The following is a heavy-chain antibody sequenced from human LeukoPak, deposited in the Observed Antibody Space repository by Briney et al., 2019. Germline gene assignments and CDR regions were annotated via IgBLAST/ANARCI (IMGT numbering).Heavy chain of an antibody. CDR2: ISWGGGST. CDR1: GFTFEDYS. D-gene: IGHD2-2*01. CDR3: ARDMAYCSSTSCPLGY. V-gene: IGHV3-20*04. Sequence: GGSLRLSCVASGFTFEDYSMSWVRQAPGKGLEWVSVISWGGGSTGSADSVKGRFTISRDIAKNSLYLQMNSLRAEDTALYYCARDMAYCSSTSCPLGYWGQGTLVTVSS. J-gene: IGHJ4*02.